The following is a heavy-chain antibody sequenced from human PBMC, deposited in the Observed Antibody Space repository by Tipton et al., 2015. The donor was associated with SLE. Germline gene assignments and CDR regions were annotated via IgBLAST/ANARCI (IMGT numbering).Heavy chain of an antibody. CDR2: ISSSSSNT. CDR1: GFSFSTYN. CDR3: ARGGDDYGDY. J-gene: IGHJ4*02. Sequence: SLRLSCAASGFSFSTYNMNWVRQAPGKGLEWVSSISSSSSNTYYADSVRGRFTISRDNAKNSLYLQINNLRAKDTAVYYCARGGDDYGDYWGQGTLVTVSS. V-gene: IGHV3-21*06. D-gene: IGHD3-10*01.